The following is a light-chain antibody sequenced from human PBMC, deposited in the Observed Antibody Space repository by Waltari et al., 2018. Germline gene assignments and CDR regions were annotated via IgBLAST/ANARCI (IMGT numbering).Light chain of an antibody. J-gene: IGKJ1*01. CDR2: AAS. CDR1: QGISSL. Sequence: DLKLTQSPSSVSASVGDRVTITCRASQGISSLLAWYQQIPGKAPKLLIYAASSLQSGVPSRFSGSGSGTDFTLTFSSLQPEDFATYYCQQANSFPRTFGQGTKVEIK. CDR3: QQANSFPRT. V-gene: IGKV1-12*01.